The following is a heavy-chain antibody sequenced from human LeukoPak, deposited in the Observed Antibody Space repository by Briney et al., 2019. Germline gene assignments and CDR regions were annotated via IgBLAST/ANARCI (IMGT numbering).Heavy chain of an antibody. CDR2: IYYSGST. J-gene: IGHJ4*02. Sequence: SETLSLTCTVSGGSISSSGYYWGWIRQPPGKGLEWIGSIYYSGSTYYNPSLKSRVTMSVDTSKNQFSLKLSSVTAADTAVYYCARADGYSGYGPFRYWGQGTLVTVSS. CDR1: GGSISSSGYY. CDR3: ARADGYSGYGPFRY. D-gene: IGHD5-12*01. V-gene: IGHV4-39*07.